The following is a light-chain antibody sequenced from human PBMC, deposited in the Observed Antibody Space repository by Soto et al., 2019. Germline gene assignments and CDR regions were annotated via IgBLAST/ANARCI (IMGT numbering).Light chain of an antibody. V-gene: IGLV2-23*01. CDR1: SSDVGGYNL. CDR2: EGS. Sequence: QSALTQPASVSGSPGQSITIPCTGTSSDVGGYNLVPWYQQHPGKAPKLMIYEGSKRPSGVSNRFSGSKSGNTASLTISGLQAEDEADYYCCSYAGSSTVVFGGGTKVTVL. CDR3: CSYAGSSTVV. J-gene: IGLJ2*01.